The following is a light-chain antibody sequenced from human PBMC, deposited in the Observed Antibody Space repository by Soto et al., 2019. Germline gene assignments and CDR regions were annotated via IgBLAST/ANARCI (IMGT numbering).Light chain of an antibody. CDR2: KAS. CDR3: QQDSSWPLT. V-gene: IGKV1-5*03. Sequence: DIQMTQSPSTLSASVGDRVTITCRASQTINSWLAWYQQKPGKAPKLLIYKASYLQSWVPSTFSGSGSGTEFTLSISSLQSEHLGVYYCQQDSSWPLTFGGGTKVDIK. CDR1: QTINSW. J-gene: IGKJ4*01.